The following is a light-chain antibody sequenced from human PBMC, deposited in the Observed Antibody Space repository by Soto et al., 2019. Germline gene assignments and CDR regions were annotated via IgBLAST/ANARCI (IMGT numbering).Light chain of an antibody. V-gene: IGKV2-30*01. CDR2: RVS. Sequence: DVVMTQSPLSLPVTLGQPASISCRSSQSVVTGDGNTYLDWFHQRPGQSPRRLIYRVSNRGSGAPDRFSGSVSATDFTLKISRVEVEDVGVYYCMLGSRLPYTFGQGTKMEIK. CDR3: MLGSRLPYT. CDR1: QSVVTGDGNTY. J-gene: IGKJ2*01.